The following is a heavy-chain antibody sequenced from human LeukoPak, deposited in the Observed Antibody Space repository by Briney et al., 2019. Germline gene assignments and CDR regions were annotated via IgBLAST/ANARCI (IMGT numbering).Heavy chain of an antibody. J-gene: IGHJ4*02. CDR3: ARLEARTRATVNFDY. CDR2: INPSGGST. Sequence: ASVKVSCKSSGYTFTSYYMHWVRQAPGQGLEWMGIINPSGGSTSYAQKFQGRVTMTRDTSTSTAYMELSSLRSEDTAVYYCARLEARTRATVNFDYWGQGTLVTVSS. D-gene: IGHD1-26*01. CDR1: GYTFTSYY. V-gene: IGHV1-46*03.